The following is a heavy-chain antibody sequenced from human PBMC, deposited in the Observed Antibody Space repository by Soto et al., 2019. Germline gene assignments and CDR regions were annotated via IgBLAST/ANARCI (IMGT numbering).Heavy chain of an antibody. D-gene: IGHD6-19*01. CDR1: GFTFSSYA. Sequence: QVQLVESGGGVVQPGRSLRLSCAASGFTFSSYAMHWVRQAPGKGLEWVAVISYDGSNKYYADSVKGRFTISRDNSKHTLYLQMISLSAEDTAVYYCAATVGSSGWYDSAYWGQGTLVTVSS. CDR2: ISYDGSNK. CDR3: AATVGSSGWYDSAY. V-gene: IGHV3-30-3*01. J-gene: IGHJ4*02.